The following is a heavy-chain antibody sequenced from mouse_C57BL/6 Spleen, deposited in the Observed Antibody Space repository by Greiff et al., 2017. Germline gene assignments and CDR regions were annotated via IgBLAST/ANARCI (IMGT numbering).Heavy chain of an antibody. CDR3: ARDGNYVSAMDY. J-gene: IGHJ4*01. CDR1: GFNIKDYY. V-gene: IGHV14-2*01. D-gene: IGHD2-1*01. CDR2: IDPEDGET. Sequence: VQLQQSGAELVKPGASVKLSCTASGFNIKDYYMHWVKQRTEQGLEWIGRIDPEDGETKSAPKFQGKATITADTSSNTAYLQLSCLTSEDTAVYYCARDGNYVSAMDYWGQGTSVTVSS.